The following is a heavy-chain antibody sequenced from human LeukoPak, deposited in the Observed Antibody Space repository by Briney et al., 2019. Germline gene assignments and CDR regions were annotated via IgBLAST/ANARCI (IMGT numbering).Heavy chain of an antibody. CDR3: ARVGVPYVGSTSMGFNP. D-gene: IGHD2-2*01. CDR1: GFTFSSYW. CDR2: INTDGSST. J-gene: IGHJ5*02. V-gene: IGHV3-74*01. Sequence: GGSLRLSCAASGFTFSSYWMHWVRQAPGKGLVWVSRINTDGSSTSYADSVKGRFTISRDNAKNTLYLQMNSLRAEDTAVYYCARVGVPYVGSTSMGFNPWGQGTLVTVSS.